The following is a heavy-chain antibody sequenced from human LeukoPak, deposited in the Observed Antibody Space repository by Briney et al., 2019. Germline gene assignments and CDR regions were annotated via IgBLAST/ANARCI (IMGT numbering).Heavy chain of an antibody. CDR2: ITYSGSA. D-gene: IGHD6-13*01. Sequence: SQTLSLTCSVSGGSVNSFCWSWIRQYRGRPRGWIAYITYSGSANYKPSLKSRVTISLDTSRNQVSLRLTSVTAADTAVYYCARVPYSDRIEFYYMDVWGKGTTVTVSS. CDR3: ARVPYSDRIEFYYMDV. J-gene: IGHJ6*03. CDR1: GGSVNSFC. V-gene: IGHV4-59*02.